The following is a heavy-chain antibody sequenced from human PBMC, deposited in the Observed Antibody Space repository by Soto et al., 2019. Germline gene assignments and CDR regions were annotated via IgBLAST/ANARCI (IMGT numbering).Heavy chain of an antibody. CDR2: ISYDGSNK. D-gene: IGHD2-2*01. CDR1: GFTFSSYG. Sequence: GGSLRLSCAASGFTFSSYGMHWVRQAPGKGLEWVAVISYDGSNKYYADSVKGRFTISRDNSKNTLYLQMNSLRAEDTAVYYCAKILTSPIVVVPAATDAFDIWGQGTMVTVSS. J-gene: IGHJ3*02. V-gene: IGHV3-30*18. CDR3: AKILTSPIVVVPAATDAFDI.